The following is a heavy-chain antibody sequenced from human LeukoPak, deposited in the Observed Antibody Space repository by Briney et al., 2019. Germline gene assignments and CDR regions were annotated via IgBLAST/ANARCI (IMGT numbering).Heavy chain of an antibody. D-gene: IGHD2-15*01. Sequence: ASVKVSCKASGYSFIRYHIHWVRQAPGQGLEWMGVLKLYDGSISHTQKFQGRVTMTSDTSTSTVYMELSSLRSEDTAVYFCARYGGSFSYNMDVWGQGTPVTVSS. J-gene: IGHJ6*02. CDR1: GYSFIRYH. V-gene: IGHV1-46*01. CDR2: LKLYDGSI. CDR3: ARYGGSFSYNMDV.